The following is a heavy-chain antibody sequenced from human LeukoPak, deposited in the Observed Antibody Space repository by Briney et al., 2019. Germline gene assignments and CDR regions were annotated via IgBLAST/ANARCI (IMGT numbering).Heavy chain of an antibody. V-gene: IGHV4-4*02. J-gene: IGHJ5*02. D-gene: IGHD6-19*01. Sequence: PSETLSLTCAVSGGSISSSNWWSWVRQPPGKGLEWIGEIYHSGSTNYNPSLKSRVTISVDKSKNQFSLKLSSVTAADTAVYYCARKLAVAGKGWFDPWGQGTLVTVSS. CDR3: ARKLAVAGKGWFDP. CDR1: GGSISSSNW. CDR2: IYHSGST.